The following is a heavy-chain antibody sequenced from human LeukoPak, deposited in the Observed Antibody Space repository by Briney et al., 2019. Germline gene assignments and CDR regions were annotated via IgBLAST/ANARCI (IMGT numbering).Heavy chain of an antibody. D-gene: IGHD5-24*01. CDR2: IYYSGST. Sequence: SETLSLTCTVSGGSISSYYWSWIRQPPGKGLEWIGYIYYSGSTNYNPSLKSRVTISVDTSKNQFSLKLSSETAADTAVYYCARDTQEMATMDYWGQGTLVSVSS. V-gene: IGHV4-59*12. CDR3: ARDTQEMATMDY. J-gene: IGHJ4*02. CDR1: GGSISSYY.